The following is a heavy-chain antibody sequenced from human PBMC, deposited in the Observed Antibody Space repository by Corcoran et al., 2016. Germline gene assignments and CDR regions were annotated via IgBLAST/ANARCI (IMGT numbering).Heavy chain of an antibody. V-gene: IGHV1-46*01. CDR2: INPSGGST. D-gene: IGHD3-16*02. CDR3: ARVPITFGGVIVGPLLY. J-gene: IGHJ4*02. CDR1: GYTFTSYY. Sequence: QVQLVQSGAEVKKTGASVKVSCKASGYTFTSYYMHWVRQAPGQGLEWMGIINPSGGSTSYAQKFQGRVTMTRDTSTSTVYMELSSLRSEDTAVYYCARVPITFGGVIVGPLLYWGQGTLVTVSS.